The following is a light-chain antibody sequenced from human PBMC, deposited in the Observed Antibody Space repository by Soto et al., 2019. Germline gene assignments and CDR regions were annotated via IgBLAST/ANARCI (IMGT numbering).Light chain of an antibody. CDR3: CSYAGSSTYV. J-gene: IGLJ1*01. Sequence: QSVLTQPASVSGSPGHSITISCTGTSSDVGSYNLVSWYQQHPGKAPKLMIYEGSKRPSGVSNRFSVSKSGNTASLTISGLQAEDEADYYCCSYAGSSTYVFGTGTKVTVL. V-gene: IGLV2-23*01. CDR2: EGS. CDR1: SSDVGSYNL.